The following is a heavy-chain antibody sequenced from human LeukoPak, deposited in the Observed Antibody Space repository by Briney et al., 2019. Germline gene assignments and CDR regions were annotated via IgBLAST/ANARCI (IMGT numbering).Heavy chain of an antibody. V-gene: IGHV1-2*02. D-gene: IGHD2-2*01. Sequence: ASVKGSSSTAGYTFSDSYRHRVRQPPGQGLEWMGWINPNSGGTNYAQKFQGRVTMTRDTSISKAYMELSRLRSDDTAVYYCARGVEFVLAPAASGSGRLFDSWGQGTLVTVSS. CDR3: ARGVEFVLAPAASGSGRLFDS. J-gene: IGHJ5*01. CDR1: GYTFSDSY. CDR2: INPNSGGT.